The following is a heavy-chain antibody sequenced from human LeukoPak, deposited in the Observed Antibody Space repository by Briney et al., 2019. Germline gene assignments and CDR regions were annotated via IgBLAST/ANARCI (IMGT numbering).Heavy chain of an antibody. Sequence: GGSLRLSCAASGFTFSSCGMHWVRQAPCKGLEWVAFIRYDGSNKYYADSVKGRFTISRDNSKNTLYLQMNSLRAEDTAVYYCANPLFRGVSGYWGQGTLVTVSS. CDR3: ANPLFRGVSGY. CDR2: IRYDGSNK. D-gene: IGHD3-10*01. J-gene: IGHJ4*02. V-gene: IGHV3-30*02. CDR1: GFTFSSCG.